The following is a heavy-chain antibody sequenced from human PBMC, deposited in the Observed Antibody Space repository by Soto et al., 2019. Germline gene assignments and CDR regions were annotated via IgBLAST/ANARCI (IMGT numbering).Heavy chain of an antibody. D-gene: IGHD6-19*01. CDR1: GASIDNNGYS. Sequence: QLQLQESGPGLVIPSQTLTLTCAVSGASIDNNGYSWTWIRQHPGKGLEWIGTNNNRGDTYYNPSLKSRLTISLDTSQNQFSLRLNALTAADTATYYCARGGSGWKALNWFDPWGQGIMVTVSS. CDR3: ARGGSGWKALNWFDP. CDR2: NNNRGDT. J-gene: IGHJ5*02. V-gene: IGHV4-31*11.